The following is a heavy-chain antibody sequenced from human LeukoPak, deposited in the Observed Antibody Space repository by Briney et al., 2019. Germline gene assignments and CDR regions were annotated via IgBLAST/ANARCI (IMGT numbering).Heavy chain of an antibody. CDR2: ISGSGGTT. Sequence: GGSLRLSCAASGFTFSSYSMSWVRQAPGKGLEWVSAISGSGGTTYYADSVKGRFTISRDNSKNTLYLQMNSLRAEDTAVYYCAKTGDSYYYYMDVWGKGTTVTVSS. CDR3: AKTGDSYYYYMDV. J-gene: IGHJ6*03. V-gene: IGHV3-23*01. CDR1: GFTFSSYS.